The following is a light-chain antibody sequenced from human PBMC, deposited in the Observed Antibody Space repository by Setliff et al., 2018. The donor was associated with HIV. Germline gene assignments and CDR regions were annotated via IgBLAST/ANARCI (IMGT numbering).Light chain of an antibody. CDR2: EVS. CDR3: CSYTSSTTLL. CDR1: SSDVGGYNS. V-gene: IGLV2-14*01. J-gene: IGLJ3*02. Sequence: QSVLAQPASVSGSPGQSITISCTGTSSDVGGYNSVSWYQQHPGKAPKLLIFEVSNRPSGVSNRFSGSKSGNTASLTISGLQAEDEADYYCCSYTSSTTLLFGGGTKGTVL.